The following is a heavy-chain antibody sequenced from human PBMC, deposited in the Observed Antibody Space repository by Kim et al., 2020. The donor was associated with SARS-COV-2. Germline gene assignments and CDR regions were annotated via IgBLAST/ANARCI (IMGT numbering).Heavy chain of an antibody. V-gene: IGHV3-23*01. Sequence: GGSLRLSCAASGFTFSSYAMSWVRQAPGKGLEWVSAISGSGGSTYYADSVKGRFTISRDNSKNTLYLQMNSLRAEDTAVYYCAKALGGSYYYYGMDVWGQGTTVTVSS. CDR2: ISGSGGST. CDR1: GFTFSSYA. J-gene: IGHJ6*02. D-gene: IGHD3-16*01. CDR3: AKALGGSYYYYGMDV.